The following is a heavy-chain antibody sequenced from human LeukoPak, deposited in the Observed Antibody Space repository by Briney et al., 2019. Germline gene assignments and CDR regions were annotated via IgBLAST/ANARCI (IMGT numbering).Heavy chain of an antibody. CDR2: IYYSGST. CDR3: AREGGVDILTGYYSDY. Sequence: PSQTLSLTCTVSGGSISSGDYYWSWIRQPPGKGLEWIGYIYYSGSTYYNPSLKSRVTISVDTSKNQFSLKLSSVTAADTAVYYCAREGGVDILTGYYSDYWGQGTLATVSS. D-gene: IGHD3-9*01. J-gene: IGHJ4*02. CDR1: GGSISSGDYY. V-gene: IGHV4-30-4*01.